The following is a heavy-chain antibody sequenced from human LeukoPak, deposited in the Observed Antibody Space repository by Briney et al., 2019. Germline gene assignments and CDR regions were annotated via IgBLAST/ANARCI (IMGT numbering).Heavy chain of an antibody. D-gene: IGHD3-22*01. CDR3: ARDAYDSSGYSFDY. CDR2: IYYSGST. V-gene: IGHV4-59*12. CDR1: GGSISSYY. J-gene: IGHJ4*02. Sequence: PSETLSLTCTVSGGSISSYYWSWIRQPPGKGLEWIGYIYYSGSTNYSPSLKSRVTISVDTSKNQFSLKLSSVTAADTAVYYCARDAYDSSGYSFDYWGQGTLVTVSS.